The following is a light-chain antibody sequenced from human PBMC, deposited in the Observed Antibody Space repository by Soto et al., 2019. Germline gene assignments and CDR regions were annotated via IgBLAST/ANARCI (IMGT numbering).Light chain of an antibody. CDR1: QSISSY. V-gene: IGKV1-39*01. CDR3: QQSYSTPYT. CDR2: SAS. J-gene: IGKJ2*01. Sequence: DIQMTQSPSSLSASVGDRVTITCRASQSISSYLNWYQQKPGKAPKLLIYSASILKSGVPSRLSGSGSGTDFTLTISSLQPEDFATYYCQQSYSTPYTFGQGTKLEIK.